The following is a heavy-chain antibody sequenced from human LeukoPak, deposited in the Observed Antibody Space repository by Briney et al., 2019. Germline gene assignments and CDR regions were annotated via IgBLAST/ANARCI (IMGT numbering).Heavy chain of an antibody. Sequence: SETLSLTCAVSGGPFSGYFWSWIRQSSGKGLEWIGEIHNSGTTNYNPSLNSRVTISEDTSKNQFYLNLSSVTAADTAVNYCARRYYYNLGSFPFDFWGQGTLVTVSS. CDR1: GGPFSGYF. D-gene: IGHD3-10*01. CDR2: IHNSGTT. V-gene: IGHV4-34*01. J-gene: IGHJ4*02. CDR3: ARRYYYNLGSFPFDF.